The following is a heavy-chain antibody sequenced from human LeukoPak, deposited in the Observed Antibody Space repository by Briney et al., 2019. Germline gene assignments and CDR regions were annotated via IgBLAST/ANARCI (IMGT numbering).Heavy chain of an antibody. D-gene: IGHD5-18*01. CDR3: ARDGGNSYEIDY. CDR1: GFPFTNNP. V-gene: IGHV3-48*01. CDR2: ISNDTTTT. J-gene: IGHJ4*02. Sequence: PGGSLRLSCVVSGFPFTNNPMNWVRQAPGKGLEWVSYISNDTTTTYYAESVKGRFTISRDNAKNSLYLQMNSLRVEDTAVYYCARDGGNSYEIDYWGPGIFVSVSS.